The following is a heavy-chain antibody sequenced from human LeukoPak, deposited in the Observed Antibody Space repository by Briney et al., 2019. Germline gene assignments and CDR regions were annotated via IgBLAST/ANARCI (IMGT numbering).Heavy chain of an antibody. CDR3: AKDLGRYRNNFFDY. D-gene: IGHD1-26*01. CDR1: GFTFSSYA. Sequence: GGSLRLSCAASGFTFSSYAMSWVRQAPDKGLEWVSTISGSGGGTYYADSVKGRFTISRDDSKNTLYLQMNSLRADDTAVYYCAKDLGRYRNNFFDYWGQGNLVTVS. J-gene: IGHJ4*02. CDR2: ISGSGGGT. V-gene: IGHV3-23*01.